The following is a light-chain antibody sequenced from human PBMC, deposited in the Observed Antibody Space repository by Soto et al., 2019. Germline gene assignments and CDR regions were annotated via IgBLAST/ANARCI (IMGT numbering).Light chain of an antibody. Sequence: SALTQPASVSGSPGQSITISCTGTSSDVGGYKYVSWYQQHPGKAPKLMIYDVSNRPSGVSNRFSGSKSGNTASLTISGLQAEDETDYYCSSYTSSITDVFGTGTKLTVL. V-gene: IGLV2-14*01. CDR3: SSYTSSITDV. J-gene: IGLJ1*01. CDR2: DVS. CDR1: SSDVGGYKY.